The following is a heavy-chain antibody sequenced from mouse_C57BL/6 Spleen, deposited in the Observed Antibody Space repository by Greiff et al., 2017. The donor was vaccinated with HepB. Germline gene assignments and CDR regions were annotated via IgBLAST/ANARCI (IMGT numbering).Heavy chain of an antibody. CDR1: GYAFTNYL. J-gene: IGHJ4*01. CDR3: ARGGTGPHYYAMDY. CDR2: INPGSGGT. Sequence: VQLQQSGAELVRPGTSVKVSCKASGYAFTNYLIEWVKQRPGQGLEWIGVINPGSGGTNYNEKFKGKATLTADKASSTAYMQLSSLTSEDSAVYLCARGGTGPHYYAMDYWGKGTSVTVSS. D-gene: IGHD4-1*01. V-gene: IGHV1-54*01.